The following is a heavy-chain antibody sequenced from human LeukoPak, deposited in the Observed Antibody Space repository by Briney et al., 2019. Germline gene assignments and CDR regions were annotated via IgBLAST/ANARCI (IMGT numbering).Heavy chain of an antibody. CDR2: INPNSGNT. CDR1: GYTFTGYY. Sequence: ASVKVSCEASGYTFTGYYMHWVRQAPGQGLEWMGWINPNSGNTGYAQKFQGRVTMTRNTSISTAYMELSSLRSEDTAVYYCARVQWLAPQYYFDYWGQGTLVTVS. V-gene: IGHV1-8*02. CDR3: ARVQWLAPQYYFDY. J-gene: IGHJ4*02. D-gene: IGHD6-19*01.